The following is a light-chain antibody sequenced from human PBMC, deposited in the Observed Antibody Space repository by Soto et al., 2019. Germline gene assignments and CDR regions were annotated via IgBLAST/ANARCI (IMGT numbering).Light chain of an antibody. CDR3: QQSDTFPAT. CDR1: QGIRSW. CDR2: AAS. Sequence: DIQMTQSPSSVSASVGDRVTITCRASQGIRSWLAWYQQRPGKAPKLLISAASSLQSAVPSRFSGSGSGTDFTLTISSLQPDDFATYYCQQSDTFPATFGGGAKVEIK. J-gene: IGKJ4*01. V-gene: IGKV1D-12*01.